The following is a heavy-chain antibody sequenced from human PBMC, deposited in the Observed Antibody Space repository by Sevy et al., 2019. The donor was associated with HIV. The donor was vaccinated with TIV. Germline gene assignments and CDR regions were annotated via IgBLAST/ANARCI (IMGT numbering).Heavy chain of an antibody. CDR3: ARETRYYDYVWGSYRQQAFDI. D-gene: IGHD3-16*02. J-gene: IGHJ3*02. V-gene: IGHV1-18*01. CDR2: ISAYNGNT. Sequence: ASVKVSCKASGYTFTSYGISWVRQAPGQGLEWMGWISAYNGNTNYAQKRQGRVTMTTDTSTSTAYMELRSLRSDDTAVYYCARETRYYDYVWGSYRQQAFDIWGQGTMVTVSS. CDR1: GYTFTSYG.